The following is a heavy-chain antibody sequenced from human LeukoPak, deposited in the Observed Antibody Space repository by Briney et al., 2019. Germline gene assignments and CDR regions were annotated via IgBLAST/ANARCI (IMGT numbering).Heavy chain of an antibody. CDR3: AADRQQGGSGSYWFDP. CDR2: VYHSGST. V-gene: IGHV4-59*01. J-gene: IGHJ5*02. D-gene: IGHD3-10*01. CDR1: RGSITTYY. Sequence: SETLSLTCTVSRGSITTYYWSWIRQSAGKGLEWIGNVYHSGSTTYNPSLKSRVTISVDTSKNQFSLRMTPVTTADTAVYYCAADRQQGGSGSYWFDPWGQGTQVTVSS.